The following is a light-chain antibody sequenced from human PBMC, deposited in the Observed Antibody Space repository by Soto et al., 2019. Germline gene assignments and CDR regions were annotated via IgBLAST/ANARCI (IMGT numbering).Light chain of an antibody. CDR3: SSYAASDNFVV. CDR1: SSDVGGYNY. V-gene: IGLV2-8*01. Sequence: QSALTQPPSASGSPGQSVTISCTGTSSDVGGYNYVSWYQHHPGKAPELIIYEVYKRPSGVPDRFSGSKSVNTASLTVSGLQAEDEADYYCSSYAASDNFVVFGGGTKVTVL. CDR2: EVY. J-gene: IGLJ2*01.